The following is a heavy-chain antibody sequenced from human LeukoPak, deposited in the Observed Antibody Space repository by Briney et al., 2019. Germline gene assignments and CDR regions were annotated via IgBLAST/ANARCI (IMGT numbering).Heavy chain of an antibody. CDR1: GGTFNNHA. Sequence: GASVKVSCKPSGGTFNNHAISWVRQAPGQGLEWMGGIIPIFGTADYAQKAQGRVTITTDESTSTAYMELSSLRSEDTAVYYCASRELESGWHYHYYMDVWGKGTTVTVSS. CDR2: IIPIFGTA. CDR3: ASRELESGWHYHYYMDV. D-gene: IGHD1-1*01. J-gene: IGHJ6*03. V-gene: IGHV1-69*05.